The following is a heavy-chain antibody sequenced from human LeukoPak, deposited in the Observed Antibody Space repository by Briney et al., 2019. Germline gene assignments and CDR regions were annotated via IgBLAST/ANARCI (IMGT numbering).Heavy chain of an antibody. Sequence: GESLKISCKGSGYSFTSYWIGWVRQMPGKGLEWMGIIYPGDSDTRYSPSFQGQVTISADKSISTAYLQWSSLKASDTAMYYCARQGAAKRWLRFGAFDIWGQGTMVTVSS. CDR3: ARQGAAKRWLRFGAFDI. J-gene: IGHJ3*02. CDR1: GYSFTSYW. D-gene: IGHD5-24*01. CDR2: IYPGDSDT. V-gene: IGHV5-51*01.